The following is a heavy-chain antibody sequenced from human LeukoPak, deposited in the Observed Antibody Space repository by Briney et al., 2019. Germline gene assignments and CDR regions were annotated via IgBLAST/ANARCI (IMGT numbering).Heavy chain of an antibody. V-gene: IGHV3-30*18. Sequence: GESLSLSCAASGCTFSNYGKHWVRQAPGKGLEWVALISYDGSIKYYVDSVKSRFTISRDNSKNTLYLQMHSLRAEDTAVYYCAKDKPPHILTGFGPLDSWGQGTLVTVSS. CDR2: ISYDGSIK. D-gene: IGHD3-9*01. J-gene: IGHJ4*02. CDR3: AKDKPPHILTGFGPLDS. CDR1: GCTFSNYG.